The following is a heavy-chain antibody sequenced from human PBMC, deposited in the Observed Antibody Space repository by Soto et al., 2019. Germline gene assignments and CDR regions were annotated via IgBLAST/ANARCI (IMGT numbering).Heavy chain of an antibody. CDR2: ISSSSSYT. J-gene: IGHJ6*02. D-gene: IGHD4-17*01. Sequence: GGSLRLSCAASGFTFSDYYMSWIRQAPGKGLEWVSYISSSSSYTNYADSVKGRFTISRDNAKNSLYLQMNSLRAEDTAVYYCARDRRDYGLYYYYGMDVWGQGTTVTVSS. CDR3: ARDRRDYGLYYYYGMDV. V-gene: IGHV3-11*06. CDR1: GFTFSDYY.